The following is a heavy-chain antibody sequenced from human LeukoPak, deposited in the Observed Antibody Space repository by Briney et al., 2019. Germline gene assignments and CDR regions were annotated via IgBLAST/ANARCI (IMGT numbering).Heavy chain of an antibody. CDR3: AREGPAAPPGRLRPYYYYGMDV. Sequence: KPSETLSLTCTVSGGSISSSTSCWSWVRQPPGKGLEWIGCMYYSGSTYYGSSLKGRVTISLDTPKNQFSLQLNSVAPEDTAVYYCAREGPAAPPGRLRPYYYYGMDVWGQGTTVTVSS. D-gene: IGHD2-2*01. CDR1: GGSISSSTSC. CDR2: MYYSGST. J-gene: IGHJ6*02. V-gene: IGHV4-39*02.